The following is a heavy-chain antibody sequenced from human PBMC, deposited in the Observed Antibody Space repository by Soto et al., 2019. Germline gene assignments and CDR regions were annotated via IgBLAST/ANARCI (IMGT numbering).Heavy chain of an antibody. Sequence: QVQLVESGGGVVQPGRSLRLFCAASGFTFSSYGMHWVRQAPGKGLEWVAVISYDGSNKYYADSVKGRFTISRDNSXNXXYLQMNSLRAEDTAVYYCAKDRGWLAERYYYGMDVWGQGTTVTVSS. CDR2: ISYDGSNK. CDR1: GFTFSSYG. J-gene: IGHJ6*02. CDR3: AKDRGWLAERYYYGMDV. V-gene: IGHV3-30*18. D-gene: IGHD6-19*01.